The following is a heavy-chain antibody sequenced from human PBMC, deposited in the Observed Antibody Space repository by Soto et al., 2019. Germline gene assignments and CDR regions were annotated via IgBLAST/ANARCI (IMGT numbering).Heavy chain of an antibody. Sequence: GGSLRLSCAASGFTFSNYAMSWVRQAPGKGLEWVSSLSGSGGTRYHADSVKGRFTISRDNSKNTLYLQMNSLRAEDTAVYYCAYSSTPFDYWGQGTLVTVSS. D-gene: IGHD6-13*01. CDR2: LSGSGGTR. CDR3: AYSSTPFDY. V-gene: IGHV3-23*01. CDR1: GFTFSNYA. J-gene: IGHJ4*02.